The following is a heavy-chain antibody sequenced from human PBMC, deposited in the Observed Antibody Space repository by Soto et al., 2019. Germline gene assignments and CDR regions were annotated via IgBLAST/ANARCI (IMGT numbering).Heavy chain of an antibody. J-gene: IGHJ5*01. CDR2: TYYRSRWYF. CDR1: GDSVSTNTAT. V-gene: IGHV6-1*01. CDR3: VRLIGNSWLDS. D-gene: IGHD3-22*01. Sequence: QVQLQQSGPGLVKPSQTLSLTCDISGDSVSTNTATWDWIRQSPSRGLEWLGRTYYRSRWYFDYAVSVKSRITISPDNSNNQVSLQLTSVTPDDTAIYYCVRLIGNSWLDSWGQGTLVTVSS.